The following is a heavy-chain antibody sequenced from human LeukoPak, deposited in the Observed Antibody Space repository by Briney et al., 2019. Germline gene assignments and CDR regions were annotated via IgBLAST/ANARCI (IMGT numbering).Heavy chain of an antibody. CDR3: AIFSLGEYQLLNDY. D-gene: IGHD2-2*01. CDR2: ISRSGSTI. V-gene: IGHV3-48*03. CDR1: GLTFSSHE. Sequence: PGGSLRLSCAASGLTFSSHEMNWVRQAPGKGLEWVSYISRSGSTIYYADSVKGRFTISRDNSKNTLYLQMNSLRAEDTAVYYCAIFSLGEYQLLNDYWGQGTLVTVSS. J-gene: IGHJ4*02.